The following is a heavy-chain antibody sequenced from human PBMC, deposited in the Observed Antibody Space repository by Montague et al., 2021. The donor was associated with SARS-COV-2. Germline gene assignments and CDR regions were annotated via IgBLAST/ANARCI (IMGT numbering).Heavy chain of an antibody. V-gene: IGHV2-70*11. J-gene: IGHJ3*02. D-gene: IGHD6-13*01. CDR2: IDWDDDK. Sequence: PALVKPTQTLTLTCTFSGFSLSTSGMCVSWIRQPPGKALEWLARIDWDDDKYYSTSLKTRLTISKDTSKNQVVLTMTNMDPVDTATYYCARMRIAAAGSPSDIWGQGTMVTVSS. CDR1: GFSLSTSGMC. CDR3: ARMRIAAAGSPSDI.